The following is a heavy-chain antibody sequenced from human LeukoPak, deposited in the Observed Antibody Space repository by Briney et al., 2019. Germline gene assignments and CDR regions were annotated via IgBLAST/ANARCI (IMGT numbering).Heavy chain of an antibody. D-gene: IGHD1-26*01. V-gene: IGHV3-23*01. CDR2: ISYSGDNT. CDR1: GFTFSSFA. CDR3: ARAIVGATIGYYFDY. J-gene: IGHJ4*02. Sequence: GGSLRLSCAASGFTFSSFAMTWVRQAPGKGLEWVSAISYSGDNTYYADSVKGRFTISRDNSKNTLYLQMNSLRAEDTAVYYCARAIVGATIGYYFDYWGQGTLVTVSS.